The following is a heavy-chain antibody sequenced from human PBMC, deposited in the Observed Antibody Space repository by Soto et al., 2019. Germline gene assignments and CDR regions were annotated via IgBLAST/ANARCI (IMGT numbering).Heavy chain of an antibody. Sequence: QVQLVQSGPEVKKPGSSVRVSCTASGGTFSSYTINWVRQVPGQAPEWMGRSIPMLGMSNYAQKFQGRVMMIADKSTNTVYMELSSLRSEETAIYYCATNYGSGSAHFDYWGQGTLVTVSS. D-gene: IGHD3-10*01. CDR3: ATNYGSGSAHFDY. J-gene: IGHJ4*02. CDR1: GGTFSSYT. V-gene: IGHV1-69*02. CDR2: SIPMLGMS.